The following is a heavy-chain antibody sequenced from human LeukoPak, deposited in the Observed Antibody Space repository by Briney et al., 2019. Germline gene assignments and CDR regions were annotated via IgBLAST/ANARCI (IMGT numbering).Heavy chain of an antibody. V-gene: IGHV4-4*07. CDR2: IYTTGTT. J-gene: IGHJ6*03. D-gene: IGHD2/OR15-2a*01. CDR3: ARGILYYHYYYMDV. CDR1: GGSISSFY. Sequence: SETLSLTCTISGGSISSFYWNWVRQPAGKGLEWIGRIYTTGTTNYNPTLKSRVTMSVDTSKKQVSLKLSSVAAADTAVYYCARGILYYHYYYMDVWGKGTTVTISS.